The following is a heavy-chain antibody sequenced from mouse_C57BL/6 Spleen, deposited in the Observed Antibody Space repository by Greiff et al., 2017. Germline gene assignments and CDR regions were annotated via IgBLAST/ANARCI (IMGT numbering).Heavy chain of an antibody. J-gene: IGHJ4*01. CDR2: ISGGGGNT. D-gene: IGHD1-2*01. CDR1: GFTFSSYT. V-gene: IGHV5-9*01. CDR3: ARQSYGTGAMDY. Sequence: EVQLVESGGGLVKPGGSLKLSCAASGFTFSSYTMSWVRQTPEKRLEWVATISGGGGNTYYPDSVKGRFTISRDNAKNTLYLQMSSLRSEDTALYYCARQSYGTGAMDYWGQGTSVTVSS.